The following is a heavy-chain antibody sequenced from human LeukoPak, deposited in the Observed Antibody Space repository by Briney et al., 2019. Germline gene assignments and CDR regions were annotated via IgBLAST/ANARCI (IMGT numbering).Heavy chain of an antibody. J-gene: IGHJ4*02. CDR1: GFTFSSYA. Sequence: GGSLRLSCAASGFTFSSYAMHWVRQAPGKGLEWVAVISYDGSNKYYADSVKGRFTISRDNSKNTLYPQMNSLRAEDTAVYYCAKVYSYGLSLFDYWGQGTLVTVSS. CDR2: ISYDGSNK. V-gene: IGHV3-30-3*01. CDR3: AKVYSYGLSLFDY. D-gene: IGHD5-18*01.